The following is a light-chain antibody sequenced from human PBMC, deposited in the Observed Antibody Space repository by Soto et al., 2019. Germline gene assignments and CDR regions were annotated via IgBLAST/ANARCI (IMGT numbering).Light chain of an antibody. CDR1: SSDVGGYSH. Sequence: QSALTQPRSVSGSPGQSVTISCTGSSSDVGGYSHVSWFQQHPGKAPKPMIYDVTKRPSGVPDRFSGSKSGNTASLTISGLQAEDESDYYCCSFAGTYTIFGGGTKLTVL. CDR2: DVT. J-gene: IGLJ2*01. CDR3: CSFAGTYTI. V-gene: IGLV2-11*01.